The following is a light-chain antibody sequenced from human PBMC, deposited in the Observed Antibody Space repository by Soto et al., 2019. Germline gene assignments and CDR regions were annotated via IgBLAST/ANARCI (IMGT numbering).Light chain of an antibody. Sequence: EILMTQSPATLSVSPGERATLSCRASQSVSSDLAWYHQKPGQAPRLLIYGASTRATGIPARFSGSGSGTEFTLTINSLQSEDFAVYYCQQYKNWPRTFGQGTKVDIK. CDR3: QQYKNWPRT. CDR2: GAS. J-gene: IGKJ1*01. CDR1: QSVSSD. V-gene: IGKV3-15*01.